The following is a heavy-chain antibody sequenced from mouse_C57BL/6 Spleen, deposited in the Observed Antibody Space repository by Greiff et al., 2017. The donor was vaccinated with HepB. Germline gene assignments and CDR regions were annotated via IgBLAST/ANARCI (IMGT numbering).Heavy chain of an antibody. CDR2: IHPNSGST. V-gene: IGHV1-64*01. CDR3: ARGEIYYGNYDWFAY. J-gene: IGHJ3*01. CDR1: GYTFTSYW. Sequence: QVQLQQPGAELVKPGASVKLSCKASGYTFTSYWMHWVKQRPGQGLEWIGMIHPNSGSTNYNEKFKSKATLTVDKSSSTAYMQLSSLTSEDSAVYYCARGEIYYGNYDWFAYWGQGTLVTVSA. D-gene: IGHD2-1*01.